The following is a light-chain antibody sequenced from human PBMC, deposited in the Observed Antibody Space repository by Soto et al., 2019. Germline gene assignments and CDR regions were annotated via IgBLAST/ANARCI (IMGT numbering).Light chain of an antibody. J-gene: IGLJ2*01. CDR1: SSDVGGYNF. V-gene: IGLV2-14*01. Sequence: QSALTQPASVSGSPGQSITISCSGTSSDVGGYNFVSWYQQYPGKAPKLMIYDVNNRPSGVSSRFSGSKSGNTASLTISGLQAEDEADYYCSSYTSSSVVFGGGTKLTVL. CDR3: SSYTSSSVV. CDR2: DVN.